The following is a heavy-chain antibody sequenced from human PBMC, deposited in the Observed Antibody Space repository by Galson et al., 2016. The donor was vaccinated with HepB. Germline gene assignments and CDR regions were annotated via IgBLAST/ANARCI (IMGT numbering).Heavy chain of an antibody. Sequence: SLRLSCAASGFTVSSTYMSWVRQALGKGLEWVSVTYSGGDTYYAGSVKGRFTISRDNSKNTLYLQMNSLRAEDTAVYYCATDSPHSSSWGSHWGQGTLVTVSS. D-gene: IGHD6-13*01. CDR3: ATDSPHSSSWGSH. CDR1: GFTVSSTY. CDR2: TYSGGDT. V-gene: IGHV3-53*01. J-gene: IGHJ4*02.